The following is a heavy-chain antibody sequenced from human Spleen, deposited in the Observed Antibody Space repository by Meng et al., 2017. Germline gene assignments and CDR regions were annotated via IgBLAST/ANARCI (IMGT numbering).Heavy chain of an antibody. CDR2: IFSRGNT. CDR1: GGSISNYY. D-gene: IGHD3-16*01. V-gene: IGHV4-4*07. Sequence: GSLRLSCTVSGGSISNYYWSWIRQPAGKGLEWIGRIFSRGNTNYNPSLKSRVTMSVDTSKNQFSLKLSSVTAADTAVYYCARDFGINGMDVWGQGTTVTVSS. J-gene: IGHJ6*02. CDR3: ARDFGINGMDV.